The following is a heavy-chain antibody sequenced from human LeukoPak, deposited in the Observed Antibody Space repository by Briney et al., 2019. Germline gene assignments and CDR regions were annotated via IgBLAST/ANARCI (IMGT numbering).Heavy chain of an antibody. J-gene: IGHJ4*02. Sequence: VASVKVSCKASGYTFTSHGISWVRQAPGQGLEWMGWISAYNGNTNYAQKLQGRVTMTTDTSTSTAYMELRSPRSDDTAVYYCARPRSSSGWTVGDYFDYWGQGTLVTVSS. CDR2: ISAYNGNT. V-gene: IGHV1-18*01. CDR3: ARPRSSSGWTVGDYFDY. D-gene: IGHD6-19*01. CDR1: GYTFTSHG.